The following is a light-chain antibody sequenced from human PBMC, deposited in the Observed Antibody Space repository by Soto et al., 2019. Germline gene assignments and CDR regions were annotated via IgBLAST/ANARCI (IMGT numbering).Light chain of an antibody. V-gene: IGKV1-5*03. CDR1: QSISSW. J-gene: IGKJ1*01. CDR3: QQYKSYSRT. CDR2: KAS. Sequence: DIQMTQSPSTLSASVGDRVTITCRASQSISSWLAWYQQKPGKAPKLLIYKASSLESGVPSRFSGSGSGTEFTLTISSLQPDDFATYYCQQYKSYSRTFGQGTKVEIQ.